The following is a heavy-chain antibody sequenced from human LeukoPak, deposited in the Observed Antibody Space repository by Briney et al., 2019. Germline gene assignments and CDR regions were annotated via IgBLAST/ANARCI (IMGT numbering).Heavy chain of an antibody. CDR1: GFTFSSYG. CDR3: AKGRGTMVRGATDY. CDR2: ISGSGDST. Sequence: GGSLRLSCAASGFTFSSYGMSWVRQDPGKGLEWVSAISGSGDSTYYADSVKGRFTISRDNSKSTLYLQMNSLRAEDTALYYCAKGRGTMVRGATDYWGQGTLVTVSS. J-gene: IGHJ4*02. D-gene: IGHD3-10*01. V-gene: IGHV3-23*01.